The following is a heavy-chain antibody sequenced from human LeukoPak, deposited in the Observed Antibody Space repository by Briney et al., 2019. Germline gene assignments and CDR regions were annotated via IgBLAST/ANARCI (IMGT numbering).Heavy chain of an antibody. Sequence: GGSLRLSCTASGFTFSDYSMSWVRQAPGAGLEWVSAISLAGDSTTDADSVKGRFTISRDNSKSTLYLQMNGLTAEDTALYYCARRLVTAGITDFFDSWGQGTLVSVSS. CDR3: ARRLVTAGITDFFDS. J-gene: IGHJ4*02. V-gene: IGHV3-23*01. CDR2: ISLAGDST. D-gene: IGHD2-2*01. CDR1: GFTFSDYS.